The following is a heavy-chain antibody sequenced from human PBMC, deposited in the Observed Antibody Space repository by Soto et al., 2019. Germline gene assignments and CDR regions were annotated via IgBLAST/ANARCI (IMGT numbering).Heavy chain of an antibody. CDR1: GGSIGRFY. CDR3: ARVDILPVYGCMDV. D-gene: IGHD3-9*01. Sequence: SETLSLTCTVSGGSIGRFYWNYIRQPAGKGLEWIGYIYYSGSTYYSPSLKSRVTISVDTSKNQFSLKLSSMTAADTAVYYCARVDILPVYGCMDVWGQGTTVTVSS. V-gene: IGHV4-59*06. CDR2: IYYSGST. J-gene: IGHJ6*02.